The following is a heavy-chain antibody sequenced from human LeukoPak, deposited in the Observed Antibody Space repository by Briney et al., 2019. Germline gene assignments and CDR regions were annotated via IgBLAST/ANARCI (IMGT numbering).Heavy chain of an antibody. J-gene: IGHJ4*02. CDR1: GFTFSSDG. D-gene: IGHD5-24*01. V-gene: IGHV3-33*06. CDR3: AKDVEIATTYFDY. CDR2: MCYDGSNK. Sequence: GGSLRLSCAPSGFTFSSDGMHWVRQAPGEGLEWVAVMCYDGSNKYYADSVKGRFTISRDNSKNTLYLQMNSLRAEGTAVYYCAKDVEIATTYFDYWGQGTLVTVSS.